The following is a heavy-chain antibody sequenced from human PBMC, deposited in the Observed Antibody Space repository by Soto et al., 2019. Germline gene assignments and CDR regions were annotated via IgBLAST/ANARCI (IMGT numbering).Heavy chain of an antibody. CDR1: GFTFSSYS. CDR2: ISSSSSYI. Sequence: EVQLVESGGGLVKPGGSLRLSCAASGFTFSSYSMNWVRQAPGKGLEWVSSISSSSSYIYYADSVKGRFTISRDNAKNSLYLQMNSLRAEDTAVYYCAGRFLEWRKAYYFDYRGQGTLVTVSS. V-gene: IGHV3-21*01. CDR3: AGRFLEWRKAYYFDY. J-gene: IGHJ4*02. D-gene: IGHD3-3*01.